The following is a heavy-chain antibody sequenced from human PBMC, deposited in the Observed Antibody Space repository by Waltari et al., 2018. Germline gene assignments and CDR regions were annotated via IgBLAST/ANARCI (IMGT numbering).Heavy chain of an antibody. D-gene: IGHD3-22*01. Sequence: QVQLQESGPGLVKPSETLSLPCTVSGGSISRYYWSWIRQPPGKGREWIGRIYTRGSTNYNPYLKSRVTIAVDKSKNQCSLKLSSVTAADTAVYYCAREPYYYDSSGYFIPDAFDIWGQGTMVTVSS. J-gene: IGHJ3*02. CDR3: AREPYYYDSSGYFIPDAFDI. CDR2: IYTRGST. V-gene: IGHV4-4*07. CDR1: GGSISRYY.